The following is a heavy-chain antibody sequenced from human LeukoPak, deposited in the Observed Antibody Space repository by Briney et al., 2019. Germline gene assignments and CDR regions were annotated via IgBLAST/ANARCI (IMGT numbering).Heavy chain of an antibody. Sequence: PSETLSLTCAVYGGSFSGYYWSWIRQPPGKGLEWIGEINHSGGTNYNPSLKSRVTISVDTSKNQFSLKLSSVTAADTAVYYCARVSGEPTYYDFWSGSLYYYYGMDVWGQGTTVTVSS. D-gene: IGHD3-3*01. CDR2: INHSGGT. CDR3: ARVSGEPTYYDFWSGSLYYYYGMDV. J-gene: IGHJ6*02. CDR1: GGSFSGYY. V-gene: IGHV4-34*01.